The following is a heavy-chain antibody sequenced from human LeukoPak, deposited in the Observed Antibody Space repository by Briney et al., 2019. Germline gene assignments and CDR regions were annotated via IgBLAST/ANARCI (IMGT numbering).Heavy chain of an antibody. J-gene: IGHJ4*02. V-gene: IGHV1-2*06. CDR3: AQSGYSYGYYSDY. CDR1: GYTFTGYY. D-gene: IGHD5-18*01. CDR2: INPNSGCT. Sequence: GASVKVSCKASGYTFTGYYMHWVRQAPGQGLEWMGRINPNSGCTNYAQKFQGRVTMTRDTSISTAYMELSRLRSDDTAVYYCAQSGYSYGYYSDYWGQGTLVTVSS.